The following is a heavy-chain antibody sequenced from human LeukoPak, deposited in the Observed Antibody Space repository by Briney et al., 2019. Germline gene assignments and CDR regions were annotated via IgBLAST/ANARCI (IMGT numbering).Heavy chain of an antibody. CDR2: IIPIFGTA. CDR1: GGTFSSYD. D-gene: IGHD2-2*01. Sequence: GASVKVCCKASGGTFSSYDISWVRQAPGQGLEWMGGIIPIFGTANYAQKFQGRVTITADKSTSTAYMELSSLRSEDTAVYYCARHWGYCSSTSCYDSNWFYPWGQGTLVTVSS. J-gene: IGHJ5*02. V-gene: IGHV1-69*06. CDR3: ARHWGYCSSTSCYDSNWFYP.